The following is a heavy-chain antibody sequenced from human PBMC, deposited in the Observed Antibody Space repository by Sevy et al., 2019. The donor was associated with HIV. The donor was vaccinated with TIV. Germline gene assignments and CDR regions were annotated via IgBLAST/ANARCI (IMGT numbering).Heavy chain of an antibody. CDR2: MWYDGSNK. CDR1: GFTFSSYG. CDR3: ARATYSSSWNDNWFDP. J-gene: IGHJ5*02. Sequence: GGSLRLSCAASGFTFSSYGMHWVRQAPGKGLEWVAVMWYDGSNKYYADSVKGRFTISRDNSKNTLYLQMNSLRAEDTAVYYCARATYSSSWNDNWFDPWGQGTLVTVSS. D-gene: IGHD6-13*01. V-gene: IGHV3-33*01.